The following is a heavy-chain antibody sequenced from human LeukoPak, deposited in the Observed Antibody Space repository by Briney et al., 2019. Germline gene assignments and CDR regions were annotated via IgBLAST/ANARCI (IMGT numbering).Heavy chain of an antibody. Sequence: PGGSLRLSCAASGFTFSSYSMNWVRQAPGKGLVWVSCISSSSSYKYYADSVKGRFTISRDNAKNSVNLQMNSLRAEDTAVYYCARLFAFPSDAFDIWGQGTMVTVSS. CDR3: ARLFAFPSDAFDI. J-gene: IGHJ3*02. CDR1: GFTFSSYS. D-gene: IGHD3-3*02. V-gene: IGHV3-21*01. CDR2: ISSSSSYK.